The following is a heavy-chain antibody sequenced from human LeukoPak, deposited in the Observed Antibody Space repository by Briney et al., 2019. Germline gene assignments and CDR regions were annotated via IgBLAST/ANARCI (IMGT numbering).Heavy chain of an antibody. Sequence: ASVKVSCKASGYTFTASYMHWVRQAPGQGLEWMGWINPNSGGTNYAQNFQGRVTMTRDTSISTAYMELSRLRSDDTAVYYCARFYSGSYYAFDYWGQGTQVTVSS. CDR2: INPNSGGT. J-gene: IGHJ4*02. V-gene: IGHV1-2*02. D-gene: IGHD1-26*01. CDR3: ARFYSGSYYAFDY. CDR1: GYTFTASY.